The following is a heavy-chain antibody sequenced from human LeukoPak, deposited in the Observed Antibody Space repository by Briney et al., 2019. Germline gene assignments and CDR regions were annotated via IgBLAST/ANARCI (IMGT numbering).Heavy chain of an antibody. CDR3: ARGAWYSSGYTALHYFDY. CDR2: ISAYNGNT. Sequence: ASVKVSCKASGYTFTSYGISWVRQAPGQGLEWMGWISAYNGNTNYAQKFQDRVTMTRSTSTSTAYMELSSLRSEDTAVYYCARGAWYSSGYTALHYFDYWGQGTLVTVSS. D-gene: IGHD6-19*01. J-gene: IGHJ4*02. V-gene: IGHV1-18*01. CDR1: GYTFTSYG.